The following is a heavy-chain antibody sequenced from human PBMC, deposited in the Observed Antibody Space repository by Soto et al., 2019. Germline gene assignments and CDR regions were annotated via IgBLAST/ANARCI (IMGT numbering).Heavy chain of an antibody. CDR3: ARFINYPVFY. CDR2: IYYSGST. J-gene: IGHJ4*02. Sequence: SETLSLTCTVSGGSISSSSYYWGWIRQPPGKGLEWIGSIYYSGSTYYNPSLKSRVTISVDTSKNQFSLKLSSVTAADTAVYYCARFINYPVFYWGQGSLVTVSS. V-gene: IGHV4-39*01. CDR1: GGSISSSSYY. D-gene: IGHD4-4*01.